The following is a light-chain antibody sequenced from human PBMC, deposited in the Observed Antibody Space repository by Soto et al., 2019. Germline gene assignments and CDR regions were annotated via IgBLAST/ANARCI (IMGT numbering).Light chain of an antibody. CDR2: DAS. V-gene: IGKV3-11*01. CDR3: QQRSNWPPSIT. Sequence: EIVLTRSPVTLSLSPGQGAALSCRASRSISNYLAWYQQKPGQAPRLLIYDASNRATGTPARFSGSGSGTDFTLTISSLEPEDFAVYYCQQRSNWPPSITFGQGTRLEIK. CDR1: RSISNY. J-gene: IGKJ5*01.